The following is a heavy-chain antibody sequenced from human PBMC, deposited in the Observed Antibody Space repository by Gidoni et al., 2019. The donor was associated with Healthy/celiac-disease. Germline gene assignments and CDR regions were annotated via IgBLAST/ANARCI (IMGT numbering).Heavy chain of an antibody. J-gene: IGHJ6*02. CDR2: IIPILGIA. CDR1: GGPFSSYT. Sequence: QVQLVQSGAEVKKPGSSVKVSCKASGGPFSSYTISWVRQAPGQGIEWMGRIIPILGIANYAQKFQGRVTITADKSTSTAYMELSSLRSEDTAVYYCAGALAAAGDYGMDVWGQGTTVTVSS. D-gene: IGHD6-13*01. V-gene: IGHV1-69*02. CDR3: AGALAAAGDYGMDV.